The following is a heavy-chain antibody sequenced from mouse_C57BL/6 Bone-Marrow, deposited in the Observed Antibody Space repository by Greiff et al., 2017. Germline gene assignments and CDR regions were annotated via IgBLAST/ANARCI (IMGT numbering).Heavy chain of an antibody. V-gene: IGHV1-78*01. J-gene: IGHJ4*01. CDR2: IYPRDGST. Sequence: VKLVESDAELVKPGASVKISCKVSGYTFTGHTIHWMKQRPEQGLEWIGYIYPRDGSTKYNEKFKGKATLTADKSSSTAYMQLNSLTSEDSAVYFCARQLYGSSPYYYAMDYWGQGTSVTVSS. D-gene: IGHD1-1*01. CDR1: GYTFTGHT. CDR3: ARQLYGSSPYYYAMDY.